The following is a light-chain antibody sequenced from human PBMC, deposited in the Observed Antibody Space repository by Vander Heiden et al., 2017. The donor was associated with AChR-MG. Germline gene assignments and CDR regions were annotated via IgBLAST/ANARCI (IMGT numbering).Light chain of an antibody. J-gene: IGLJ2*01. Sequence: SYELTQPPSVSVSPGQTARITCAGDALSKQYAYWYQQKPGQAPVLVIYKDSERPSGIPERFSGSSSGTTVTLTISGVQAEDEADYYCQSADSSGTWSVGFGGGTKLTVL. CDR1: ALSKQY. CDR3: QSADSSGTWSVG. V-gene: IGLV3-25*03. CDR2: KDS.